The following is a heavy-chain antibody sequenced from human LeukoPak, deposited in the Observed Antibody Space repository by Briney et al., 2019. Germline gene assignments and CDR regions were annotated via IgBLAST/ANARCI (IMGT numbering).Heavy chain of an antibody. Sequence: GGSLRLSCAASGFTFSSYSMNWVRQAPGKGLEWVSYISSSSSTIYYADSVKGRFTISRDNAKNSLYLQMNSLRAEDTAVYYCARDLVVIPRYYYMDAWGKGTTVTVSS. D-gene: IGHD2-15*01. V-gene: IGHV3-48*01. CDR3: ARDLVVIPRYYYMDA. CDR1: GFTFSSYS. CDR2: ISSSSSTI. J-gene: IGHJ6*03.